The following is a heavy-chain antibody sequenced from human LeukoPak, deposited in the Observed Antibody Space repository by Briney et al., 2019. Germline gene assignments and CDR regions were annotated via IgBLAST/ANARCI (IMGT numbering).Heavy chain of an antibody. V-gene: IGHV4-4*07. Sequence: SETLSLTCTVSGGSISSYYWSWIRQPAGKGLEWIGRIYTSGSTNYNPSLKSRVTMSVDTSKNQFSLKLSSVTAADTAVYYCARETLDSSGYLNWFDPWGQGTLVTVSS. CDR1: GGSISSYY. CDR3: ARETLDSSGYLNWFDP. J-gene: IGHJ5*02. CDR2: IYTSGST. D-gene: IGHD3-22*01.